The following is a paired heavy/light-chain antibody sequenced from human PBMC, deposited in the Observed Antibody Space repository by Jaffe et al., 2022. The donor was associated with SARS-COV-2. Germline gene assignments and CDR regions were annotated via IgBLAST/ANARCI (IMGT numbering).Light chain of an antibody. CDR1: QSVANY. Sequence: EVVLTQSPGTLSLSPGERAALSCRASQSVANYLAWYQQKPGQGPRLLIYGASSRATGIPDRFSGSASATDFTLTISRLEPEDFAVYYCQQYSGSPWTFGQGTKVEFK. CDR2: GAS. V-gene: IGKV3-20*01. J-gene: IGKJ1*01. CDR3: QQYSGSPWT.
Heavy chain of an antibody. Sequence: EVQLVESGGGLVQPGGSLRLSCVASGFTFSNYWMTWVRQAPGKGLEWVANINQDESEMYYVDSVKGRFIVSRDNAQNSLYLQMSSLRAEDTAVYSCARIRKIGVDHYDMDVWGQGTTVTVSS. D-gene: IGHD3-22*01. CDR1: GFTFSNYW. CDR3: ARIRKIGVDHYDMDV. V-gene: IGHV3-7*01. CDR2: INQDESEM. J-gene: IGHJ6*02.